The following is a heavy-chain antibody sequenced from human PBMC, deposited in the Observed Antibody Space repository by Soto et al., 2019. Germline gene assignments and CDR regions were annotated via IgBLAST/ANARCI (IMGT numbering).Heavy chain of an antibody. CDR3: ARDRENFYDSSGYYFSDPFDL. V-gene: IGHV3-33*01. J-gene: IGHJ3*01. CDR1: GFSFRTYG. Sequence: QVQLVESGGGVVQPGRSLRLSCAASGFSFRTYGIHWVRQAPGKGLEWVAVIWYDGSNKYYADSVKGRFTISRDNSENTLYLQMNSLRADDTAVYYCARDRENFYDSSGYYFSDPFDLWGQGTMVTVSS. D-gene: IGHD3-22*01. CDR2: IWYDGSNK.